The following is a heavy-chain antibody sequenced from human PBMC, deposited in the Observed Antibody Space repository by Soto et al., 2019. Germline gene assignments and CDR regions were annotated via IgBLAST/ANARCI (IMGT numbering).Heavy chain of an antibody. V-gene: IGHV3-48*01. CDR3: AALYGSGSPDDAFDI. J-gene: IGHJ3*02. D-gene: IGHD3-10*01. CDR2: ISSSSITI. Sequence: GGSLRLSCAASGFTLSSYSMNWVRQAPGKGLEWVSYISSSSITIYYADSVKGRFTISRDNAKNSLYLQMNSLRAEDTAVYYCAALYGSGSPDDAFDIWGQGTMVTVS. CDR1: GFTLSSYS.